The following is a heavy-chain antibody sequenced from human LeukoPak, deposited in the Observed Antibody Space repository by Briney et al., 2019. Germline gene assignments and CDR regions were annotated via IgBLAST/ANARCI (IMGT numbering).Heavy chain of an antibody. J-gene: IGHJ4*02. CDR1: GFTFSSYA. CDR2: ISYDGSNK. CDR3: ARDAEYYYDSSGYEILYFDY. D-gene: IGHD3-22*01. Sequence: PGRSLRLSCAASGFTFSSYAMHWVRQAPGKGLEWVAVISYDGSNKYYADSVKGRFTISRDNSKNTLYLQMNSLRAEDTAVYYCARDAEYYYDSSGYEILYFDYWGQGTLVTVSS. V-gene: IGHV3-30-3*01.